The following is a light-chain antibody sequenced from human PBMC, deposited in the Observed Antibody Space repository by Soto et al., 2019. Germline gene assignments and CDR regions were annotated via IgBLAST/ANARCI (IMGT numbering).Light chain of an antibody. CDR1: SSDIGSYNY. V-gene: IGLV2-14*01. J-gene: IGLJ2*01. CDR2: EVS. CDR3: TSYTGSRSLVV. Sequence: QSVLTQPASVSASPGQSITISCTVTSSDIGSYNYVSWYRHHPGKAPQLMIYEVSHRPSGISHRFSCSKSGNTASLTISGLQAEDEGYYYCTSYTGSRSLVVFGGGTKLTVL.